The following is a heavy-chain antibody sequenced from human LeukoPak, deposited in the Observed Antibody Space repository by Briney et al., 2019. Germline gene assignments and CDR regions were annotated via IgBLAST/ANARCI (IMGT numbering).Heavy chain of an antibody. CDR1: GFTFSSYG. CDR3: ARTGGLGYCSGGSCYPMGYYYGMDV. D-gene: IGHD2-15*01. CDR2: IWYDGSNK. Sequence: PGRSLRLSCAASGFTFSSYGMHWVRQAPGKGLKWVAVIWYDGSNKYYADSVKGRFTISRDNSKNTLYLQMNSLRAEDTAVYYCARTGGLGYCSGGSCYPMGYYYGMDVWGQGTTVTVSS. V-gene: IGHV3-33*01. J-gene: IGHJ6*02.